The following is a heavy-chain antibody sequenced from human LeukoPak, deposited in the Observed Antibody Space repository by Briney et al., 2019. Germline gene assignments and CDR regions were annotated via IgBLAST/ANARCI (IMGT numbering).Heavy chain of an antibody. CDR1: GFTFSSYS. J-gene: IGHJ4*02. CDR2: ISSSSSTI. D-gene: IGHD2-2*01. V-gene: IGHV3-48*01. Sequence: GGSLRLSCAASGFTFSSYSMNWVRQAPGKGLEWVSYISSSSSTIYYADSVKGRFTISRDNAKNSLYLQMNSLRAEDTAVYYCAKDLKGVVVPAATDYWGQGTLVTVSS. CDR3: AKDLKGVVVPAATDY.